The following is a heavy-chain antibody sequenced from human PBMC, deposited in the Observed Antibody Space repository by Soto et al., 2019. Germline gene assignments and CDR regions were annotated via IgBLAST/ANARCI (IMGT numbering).Heavy chain of an antibody. J-gene: IGHJ6*03. CDR2: TYYRSRWYN. CDR1: GDSVSSNRAA. Sequence: PSQTLSLTCVICGDSVSSNRAACNWIRPSPSRGLEWPGRTYYRSRWYNDYAVSVRSRITVNADTSKNQFSLHLNSVTPEDTAVYYCAGTSSLQRYYMDVWDNGTTVTVSS. CDR3: AGTSSLQRYYMDV. V-gene: IGHV6-1*01. D-gene: IGHD1-7*01.